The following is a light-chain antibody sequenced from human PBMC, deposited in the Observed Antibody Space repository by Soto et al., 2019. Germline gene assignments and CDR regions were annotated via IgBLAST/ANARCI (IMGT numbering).Light chain of an antibody. V-gene: IGKV3-20*01. CDR1: QSVNSNY. CDR3: QQYGNPPQT. CDR2: GAS. Sequence: EIVLTQSPGTLSLSPGESATLSCRASQSVNSNYVAWYQQKPGQTPRLLIYGASHMATGIPDRFRGSGSGTDFTLTINRLGPEDFAVYLCQQYGNPPQTFGQGTKVEIK. J-gene: IGKJ1*01.